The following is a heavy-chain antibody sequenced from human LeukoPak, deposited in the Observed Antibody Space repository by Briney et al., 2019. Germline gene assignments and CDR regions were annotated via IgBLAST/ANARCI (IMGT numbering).Heavy chain of an antibody. CDR3: ARGEMGSYYYYYMDV. D-gene: IGHD5-24*01. V-gene: IGHV1-2*02. CDR2: INPNSGGT. Sequence: ASVKVSCKASGYTFTGYYMHWVRQAPGQGLEWMGWINPNSGGTNYAQKFQGRVTMTRDTSISTAYMELSRLRSDDTAVYYCARGEMGSYYYYYMDVWGKGTTVTVSS. J-gene: IGHJ6*03. CDR1: GYTFTGYY.